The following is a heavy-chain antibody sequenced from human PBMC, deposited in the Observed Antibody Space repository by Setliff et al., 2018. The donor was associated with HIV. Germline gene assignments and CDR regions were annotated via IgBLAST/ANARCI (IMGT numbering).Heavy chain of an antibody. Sequence: SETLSLTCAVYGGSLSGYYWRWIRQPPGKGLEWIGDVSHTGSTNYNPSLKSRITISADTPKNQFSLNLSSVTAADSAVYYCAKLSRLTSLRNAFDIWGQGAVVTVSS. D-gene: IGHD3-10*01. CDR2: VSHTGST. V-gene: IGHV4-34*01. J-gene: IGHJ3*02. CDR3: AKLSRLTSLRNAFDI. CDR1: GGSLSGYY.